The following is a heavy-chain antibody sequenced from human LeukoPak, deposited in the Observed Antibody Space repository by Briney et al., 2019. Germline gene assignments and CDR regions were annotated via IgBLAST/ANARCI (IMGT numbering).Heavy chain of an antibody. J-gene: IGHJ4*02. Sequence: GGSLRLSCAASGFTFSSYAMSWVRQAPGKGLEWVAFIRYDGSNKYYADSVKGRFTISRDNSKNTLYLQMNSLRAEDTAVYYCAKDSSRQDSFMLIGLDYWGQGTLVTVSS. D-gene: IGHD3-16*01. CDR2: IRYDGSNK. V-gene: IGHV3-30*02. CDR3: AKDSSRQDSFMLIGLDY. CDR1: GFTFSSYA.